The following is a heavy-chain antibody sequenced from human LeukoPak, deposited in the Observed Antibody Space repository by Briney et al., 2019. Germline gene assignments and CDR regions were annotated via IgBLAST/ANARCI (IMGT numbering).Heavy chain of an antibody. V-gene: IGHV3-7*03. CDR3: ARAEWSNWYFDL. CDR2: IKQDGSEK. D-gene: IGHD3-3*01. J-gene: IGHJ2*01. Sequence: GGSLRLSCAASGFTFSTYWMNWVRQAPGKGLGWVANIKQDGSEKYYVGSVKGRFTLSRDSAKNSLYLQMNSLRAEDTAVYYCARAEWSNWYFDLWGRGTLVTVSS. CDR1: GFTFSTYW.